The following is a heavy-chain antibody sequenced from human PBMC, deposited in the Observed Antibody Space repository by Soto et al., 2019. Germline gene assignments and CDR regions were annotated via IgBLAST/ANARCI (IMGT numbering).Heavy chain of an antibody. D-gene: IGHD3-10*01. J-gene: IGHJ6*02. CDR2: ISSTSSYI. CDR1: GFTFINYN. CDR3: ARNYYTTNWENGYYYYAMDV. Sequence: EVQLVESGGGLVKPGGSLRLSCAASGFTFINYNMNWVRQAPGKGLEWVSSISSTSSYIYYADSVRGRFTISRDNAKNSLYLQMNSLRAEDTAIYYCARNYYTTNWENGYYYYAMDVWGQGTTVTVSS. V-gene: IGHV3-21*01.